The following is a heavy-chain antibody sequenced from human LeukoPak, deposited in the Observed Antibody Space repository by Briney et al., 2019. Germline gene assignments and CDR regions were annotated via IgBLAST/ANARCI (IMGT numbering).Heavy chain of an antibody. D-gene: IGHD6-13*01. CDR3: ARDGGYSSTSYYFDY. V-gene: IGHV3-33*01. Sequence: TGGSLRLSCAASGFTFSSYGMHWVRQAPGKGLEWVALIWYDGSNKYYTDSVKGRLTISRDNAKNSLYLQMNSLRAEDTAVYYCARDGGYSSTSYYFDYWGQGTLVTVSS. CDR1: GFTFSSYG. J-gene: IGHJ4*02. CDR2: IWYDGSNK.